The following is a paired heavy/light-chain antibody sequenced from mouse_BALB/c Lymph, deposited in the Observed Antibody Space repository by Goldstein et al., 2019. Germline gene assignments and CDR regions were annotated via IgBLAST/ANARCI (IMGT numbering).Heavy chain of an antibody. Sequence: DVQLQESGPGLVKPSQSLSLTCTVTGYSITSDYAWNWIRQFPGNKLEWMGYISYSGSTSYNPSLKSRISITRDTSKNQFFLQLNSVTTEDTATYYCLIYYGYDRFAYWGQGTLVTVSA. D-gene: IGHD2-2*01. J-gene: IGHJ3*01. CDR2: ISYSGST. CDR1: GYSITSDYA. V-gene: IGHV3-2*02. CDR3: LIYYGYDRFAY.
Light chain of an antibody. CDR3: QQWSSNPFT. Sequence: QIVLSQSPAILSASPGEKVTMTCRASSSVSYMHWYQQKPGSSPKPWIYATSNLASGVPARFSGSGSGTSYSLTISRVEAEDAATYYCQQWSSNPFTFGSGTKLEIK. J-gene: IGKJ4*01. V-gene: IGKV4-72*01. CDR2: ATS. CDR1: SSVSY.